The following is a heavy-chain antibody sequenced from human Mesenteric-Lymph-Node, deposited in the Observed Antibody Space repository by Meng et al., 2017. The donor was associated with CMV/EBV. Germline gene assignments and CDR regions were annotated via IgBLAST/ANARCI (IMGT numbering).Heavy chain of an antibody. J-gene: IGHJ4*02. CDR2: ISWNSGSI. Sequence: SLKISCAASGFTFDDYAMHWVRQAPGKGLEWVSGISWNSGSIGYADSVKGRFTISRDNAKSSLYLQMDSLRVEDTAVYYCVRDPYTVVHSGYFDYWGQGMLVTVSS. D-gene: IGHD4-23*01. CDR1: GFTFDDYA. V-gene: IGHV3-9*01. CDR3: VRDPYTVVHSGYFDY.